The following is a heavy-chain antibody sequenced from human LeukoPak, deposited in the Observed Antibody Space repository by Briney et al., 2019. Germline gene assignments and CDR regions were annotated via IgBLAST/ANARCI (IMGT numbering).Heavy chain of an antibody. CDR3: ARAPYGMDV. CDR2: ISSSGSTI. V-gene: IGHV3-11*04. CDR1: GYTFSDYY. Sequence: GGSLRLSCAASGYTFSDYYMSWIRQAPGKGLECVSYISSSGSTIYYTDSVKGRFTISRDNDKKSLYLQMNSLRAEDTAVYYCARAPYGMDVWGKGTTVTVSS. J-gene: IGHJ6*04.